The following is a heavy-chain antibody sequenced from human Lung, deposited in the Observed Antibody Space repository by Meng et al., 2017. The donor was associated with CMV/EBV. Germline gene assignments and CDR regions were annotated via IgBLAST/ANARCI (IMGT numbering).Heavy chain of an antibody. CDR2: ISHSGTT. D-gene: IGHD2/OR15-2a*01. CDR3: ARARLSSRSMDF. CDR1: GESLSGYY. V-gene: IGHV4-34*01. Sequence: GSLRLXCAVYGESLSGYYWTWIRQPPGKGLEWIGEISHSGTTNYNPSLKSRVFISVDTSKNQLSLNLTPVTAADTAVYYCARARLSSRSMDFWGQGTSVTVSS. J-gene: IGHJ6*02.